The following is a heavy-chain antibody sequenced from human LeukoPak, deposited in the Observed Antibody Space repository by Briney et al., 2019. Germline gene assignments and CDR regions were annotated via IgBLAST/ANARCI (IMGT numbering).Heavy chain of an antibody. V-gene: IGHV4-61*02. D-gene: IGHD1-20*01. Sequence: SETLSLTCTVSGGSISSGNYWSWIRQPAGKGLEWVGRIYTSGSTNYNPSLESRVTISLDTSKNQFSLQLNSVTPEDTAVYYCARMPGSVYNWNWFDPWGQGTLVTVSS. CDR1: GGSISSGNY. CDR2: IYTSGST. CDR3: ARMPGSVYNWNWFDP. J-gene: IGHJ5*02.